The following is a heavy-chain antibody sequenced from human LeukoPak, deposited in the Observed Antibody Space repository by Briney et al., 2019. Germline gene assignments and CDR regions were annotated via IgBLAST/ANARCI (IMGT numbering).Heavy chain of an antibody. V-gene: IGHV3-66*01. J-gene: IGHJ6*03. CDR1: AFSVSSNY. CDR2: IYTAGTT. D-gene: IGHD1-26*01. Sequence: PGGSLRLSCAASAFSVSSNYMSWVRQAPGKGLEWVSVIYTAGTTYYADSVKGRFTISRDNFKNTLYLQMSSLRAEDTAVYYCGGYGGRYPYYMDVWGKGTTVTISS. CDR3: GGYGGRYPYYMDV.